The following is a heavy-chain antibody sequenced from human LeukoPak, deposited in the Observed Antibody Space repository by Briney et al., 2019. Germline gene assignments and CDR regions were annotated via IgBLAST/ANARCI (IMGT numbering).Heavy chain of an antibody. D-gene: IGHD3-16*02. CDR2: IIPILNEI. CDR1: EGTFSTYD. Sequence: ASVKVSCKASEGTFSTYDINWVRLAPGQGLAWMGKIIPILNEIKYAQNFQGRVTISADKYTGTAYMELRRLRSEDTAVYYCARSGAKYYDYVWGSYRPNDAFDVWGQGTKVTVSS. CDR3: ARSGAKYYDYVWGSYRPNDAFDV. J-gene: IGHJ3*01. V-gene: IGHV1-69*04.